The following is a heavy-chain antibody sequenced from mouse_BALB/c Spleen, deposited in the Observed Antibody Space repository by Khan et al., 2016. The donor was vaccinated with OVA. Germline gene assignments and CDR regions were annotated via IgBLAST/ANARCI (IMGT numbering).Heavy chain of an antibody. V-gene: IGHV3-6*02. CDR3: ARGVSSGPAWFAY. D-gene: IGHD3-1*01. Sequence: EVQLQESGPGLVKPSQSLSLTCSVTGYSITSGYFWNWIRQFPGNKLEWMGYIRYDGKSNYNPSLKNRISITRDTSKNQFFLKLNSVTPEDTATYYCARGVSSGPAWFAYWCQGTLVTVSA. CDR1: GYSITSGYF. J-gene: IGHJ3*01. CDR2: IRYDGKS.